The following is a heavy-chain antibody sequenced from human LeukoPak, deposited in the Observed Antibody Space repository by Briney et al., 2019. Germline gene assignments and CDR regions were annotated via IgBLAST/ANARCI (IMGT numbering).Heavy chain of an antibody. J-gene: IGHJ4*02. V-gene: IGHV3-64D*09. CDR2: ISVNGGST. CDR3: VIGIIVDGAFDY. CDR1: GFTFSNYA. Sequence: PGGSLRLSCSASGFTFSNYAMHWVRQGPGKGVEDVSAISVNGGSTYYADSVKGRFTISRDNSKNTLYLQMSSLRAEDTAVYYCVIGIIVDGAFDYWGQGTLVTVPS. D-gene: IGHD3-22*01.